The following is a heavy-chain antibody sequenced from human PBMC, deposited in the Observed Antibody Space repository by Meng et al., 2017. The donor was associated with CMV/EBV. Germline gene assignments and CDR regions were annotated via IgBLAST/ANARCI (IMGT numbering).Heavy chain of an antibody. CDR2: IYYSGST. J-gene: IGHJ6*02. D-gene: IGHD2-2*01. CDR1: GGSISSSSYY. Sequence: SETLSLTCTVSGGSISSSSYYWGWIRQPPGKGLEWIGSIYYSGSTYYNPSLKSRVTISVDTSKNQFSLKLSSVTAADTAVYYCARNIVVVPAPLFGMDVWGQGTTVTVSS. CDR3: ARNIVVVPAPLFGMDV. V-gene: IGHV4-39*07.